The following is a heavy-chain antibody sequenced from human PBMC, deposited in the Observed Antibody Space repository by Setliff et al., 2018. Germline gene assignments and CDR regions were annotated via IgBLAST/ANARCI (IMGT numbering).Heavy chain of an antibody. Sequence: GSLRLSCAASGFTFGDFAMTWVRQAPGKGLVWVSSISRSSTYIYYADSVKGRFTISRDNAKNLLYLQMNSLRAEDTAVYYCASEYSYGSRYFDYWGQGTLVTVSS. J-gene: IGHJ4*02. D-gene: IGHD5-18*01. CDR2: ISRSSTYI. V-gene: IGHV3-21*06. CDR1: GFTFGDFA. CDR3: ASEYSYGSRYFDY.